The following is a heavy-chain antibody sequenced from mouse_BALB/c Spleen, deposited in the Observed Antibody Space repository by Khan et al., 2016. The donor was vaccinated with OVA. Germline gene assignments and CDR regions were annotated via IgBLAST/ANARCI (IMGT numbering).Heavy chain of an antibody. CDR3: ARGYAMDY. CDR1: GFTFIIYG. V-gene: IGHV5-6-3*01. Sequence: EVQLVESGGGLVQPGGSLKLSCAASGFTFIIYGMSWVRQTPDKRLELVATINSNGDSTFYPDSVKGRFTNSRDNAKNTLYLQMSRRKSEDTAMYYCARGYAMDYWGQGTSVTVSS. CDR2: INSNGDST. J-gene: IGHJ4*01.